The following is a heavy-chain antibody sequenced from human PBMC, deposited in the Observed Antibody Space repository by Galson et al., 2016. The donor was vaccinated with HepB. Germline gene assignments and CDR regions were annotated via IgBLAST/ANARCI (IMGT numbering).Heavy chain of an antibody. CDR2: INHTGST. J-gene: IGHJ6*04. CDR3: ARGRVTRWNNNYYYGMDV. D-gene: IGHD1/OR15-1a*01. V-gene: IGHV4-34*01. Sequence: SETLSLTCDLYGGSLTGYYWTWIRQPPGEGLEWIGEINHTGSTNYNPSLQSRVTISVDTSNNTFSLRVTFVTAADTAVYYCARGRVTRWNNNYYYGMDVWGKGTTVTVSS. CDR1: GGSLTGYY.